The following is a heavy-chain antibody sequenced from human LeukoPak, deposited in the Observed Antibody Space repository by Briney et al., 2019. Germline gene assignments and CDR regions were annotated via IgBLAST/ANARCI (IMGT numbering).Heavy chain of an antibody. CDR3: ASGSYYFDY. CDR2: IYYSGST. CDR1: GGSIRSSY. J-gene: IGHJ4*02. D-gene: IGHD1-26*01. V-gene: IGHV4-59*08. Sequence: SETLSLTCTVSGGSIRSSYWSWIRQPPGKGLEWIEYIYYSGSTKYNPSLKSRATISVDTSKNQFSLKLNSVTAADTAVYYCASGSYYFDYWGQGTLVTVSS.